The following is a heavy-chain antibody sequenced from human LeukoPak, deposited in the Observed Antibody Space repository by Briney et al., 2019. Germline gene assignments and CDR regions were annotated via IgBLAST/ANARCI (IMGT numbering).Heavy chain of an antibody. Sequence: GGSLRLSCAASGFTFDDYAMHWVRQAPGKGLKWVSGISWNSGRIDYADSVKGRFTISRDNAKKSLYLQMNSLRAEDMALYYCAKSSPGYSSGWLQHWGQGTLVTVSS. J-gene: IGHJ1*01. CDR2: ISWNSGRI. CDR1: GFTFDDYA. D-gene: IGHD6-19*01. V-gene: IGHV3-9*03. CDR3: AKSSPGYSSGWLQH.